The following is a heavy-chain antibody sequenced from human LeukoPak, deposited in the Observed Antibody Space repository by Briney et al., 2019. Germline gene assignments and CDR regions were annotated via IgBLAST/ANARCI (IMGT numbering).Heavy chain of an antibody. CDR2: ISDDGRNK. Sequence: GGSLRLSCAASGFTFNNYGMHYVRQAPGKGLDWVAVISDDGRNKKYADSVRGRFTISRDDSNNTLYLQMNSLRAEDTGVYYCAKDRETTASGTFDYWGQGTLVTVSS. D-gene: IGHD1-1*01. CDR3: AKDRETTASGTFDY. J-gene: IGHJ4*02. CDR1: GFTFNNYG. V-gene: IGHV3-30*18.